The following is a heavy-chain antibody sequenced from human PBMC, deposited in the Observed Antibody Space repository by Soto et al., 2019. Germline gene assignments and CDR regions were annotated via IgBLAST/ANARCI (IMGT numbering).Heavy chain of an antibody. CDR2: IIPIFGTA. CDR1: GGTFSSYA. CDR3: ARGEPHWDEWDSSGYYSPGPWPFDY. V-gene: IGHV1-69*13. D-gene: IGHD3-22*01. J-gene: IGHJ4*02. Sequence: SVKVSCKASGGTFSSYAISWVRQAPGQGLEWMGGIIPIFGTANYAQKFQGRVTITADESTSTAYMELSSLRSGDTAVYYCARGEPHWDEWDSSGYYSPGPWPFDYWGQGTLVTVSS.